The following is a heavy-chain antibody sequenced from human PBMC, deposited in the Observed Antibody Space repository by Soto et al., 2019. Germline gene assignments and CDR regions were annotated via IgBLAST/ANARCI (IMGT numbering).Heavy chain of an antibody. CDR3: AGEYSSFLPQFDY. D-gene: IGHD6-6*01. V-gene: IGHV3-48*01. CDR2: ISSSSSTI. Sequence: GGSLRLSCAASGFTFSSYSMNWVRQAPGKGLEWVSYISSSSSTIYYADSVKGRFTISRDNAKNSLYLQMNSLRAEDTAVYYYAGEYSSFLPQFDYWGQGTLVTVSS. CDR1: GFTFSSYS. J-gene: IGHJ4*02.